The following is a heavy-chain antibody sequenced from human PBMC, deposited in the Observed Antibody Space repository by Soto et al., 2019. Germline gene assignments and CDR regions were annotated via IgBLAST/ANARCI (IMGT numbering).Heavy chain of an antibody. CDR2: IYSGGST. D-gene: IGHD3-22*01. CDR3: ARVRADYYDSSGYYGRYFQH. Sequence: GGSLRLSCAASGFTVSGNYMSWVRQAPGKGLEWVSVIYSGGSTYYADSVKGRFTISRDNSENTLYLQMNSLRAEDTAVYYCARVRADYYDSSGYYGRYFQHWGQGTLVTVSS. J-gene: IGHJ1*01. V-gene: IGHV3-66*01. CDR1: GFTVSGNY.